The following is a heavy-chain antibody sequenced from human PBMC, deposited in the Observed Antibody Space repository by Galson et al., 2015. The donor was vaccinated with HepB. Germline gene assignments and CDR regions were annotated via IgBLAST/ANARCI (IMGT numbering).Heavy chain of an antibody. V-gene: IGHV3-23*01. CDR2: ISGSGGST. CDR3: AKITVDIVATILRELDY. D-gene: IGHD5-12*01. Sequence: SLRLSCAASGFTFSSYAMSWVRQAPGKGLEWVSAISGSGGSTYYADSVKGRFTISRDNSKNTLYLQMNSLRAEDTAVYYCAKITVDIVATILRELDYWGQGTLVTVSS. CDR1: GFTFSSYA. J-gene: IGHJ4*02.